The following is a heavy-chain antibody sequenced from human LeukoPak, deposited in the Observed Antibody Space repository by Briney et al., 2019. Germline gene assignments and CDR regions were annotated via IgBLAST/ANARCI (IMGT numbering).Heavy chain of an antibody. CDR2: IIPIFGTA. D-gene: IGHD6-19*01. CDR3: ARGPRVESSGHLNY. CDR1: GGTFSSYA. V-gene: IGHV1-69*13. J-gene: IGHJ4*02. Sequence: ASVKVSCKASGGTFSSYAISWVRQAPGQGLEWMGGIIPIFGTANYAQKFQGRVTITADESTSTAYMELSSLRSEDTAVYYCARGPRVESSGHLNYWGQGTLVTVPS.